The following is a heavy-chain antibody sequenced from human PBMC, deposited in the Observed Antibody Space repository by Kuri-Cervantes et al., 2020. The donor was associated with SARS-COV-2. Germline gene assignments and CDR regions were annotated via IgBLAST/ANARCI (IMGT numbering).Heavy chain of an antibody. J-gene: IGHJ5*02. CDR2: FFYSGDT. D-gene: IGHD3-10*01. V-gene: IGHV4-61*01. CDR1: GGSVTSGPYF. Sequence: SETLCLTCTVSGGSVTSGPYFWSWIRQLPGKGLEWIGFFFYSGDTNYSPFLKGRFTMSVNPSKNELSMKLTSVTAADPAIYYCARGLSGGSFNWFDPWGQGTLVTVSS. CDR3: ARGLSGGSFNWFDP.